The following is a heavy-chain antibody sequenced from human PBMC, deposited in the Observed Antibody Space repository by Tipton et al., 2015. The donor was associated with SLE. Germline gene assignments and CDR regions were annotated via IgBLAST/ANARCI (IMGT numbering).Heavy chain of an antibody. CDR2: MNPNSGNT. V-gene: IGHV1-8*01. CDR1: GYNFITYD. D-gene: IGHD5-18*01. CDR3: ARVRVDTAMGVFDF. J-gene: IGHJ4*02. Sequence: QVQLVQSGPEVKKPGASVKVSCKASGYNFITYDINWVRQATGQGLEWMGWMNPNSGNTGYAQKFQGRVTMTRNTSISTAYMELGSLRSDDTAIYYCARVRVDTAMGVFDFWGQGTLVTVSS.